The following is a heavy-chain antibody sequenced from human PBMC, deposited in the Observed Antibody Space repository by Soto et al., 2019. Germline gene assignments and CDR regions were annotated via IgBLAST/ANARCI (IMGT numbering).Heavy chain of an antibody. CDR2: INAGNGDT. Sequence: ASVKVSCKASRYSFTTYALHWVRQAPGQRLEWMGWINAGNGDTKYSEKFQGRVTITRDTSANTAYMELSSLRSEDTSVYYCARDPGTGAALRAYHFDYWGRGTLVTVS. J-gene: IGHJ4*02. D-gene: IGHD1-1*01. CDR1: RYSFTTYA. CDR3: ARDPGTGAALRAYHFDY. V-gene: IGHV1-3*01.